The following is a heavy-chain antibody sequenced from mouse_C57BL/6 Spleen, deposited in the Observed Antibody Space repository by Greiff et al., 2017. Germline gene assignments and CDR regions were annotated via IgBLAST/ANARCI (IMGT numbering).Heavy chain of an antibody. CDR2: ISYDGSN. CDR1: GYSITSGYY. Sequence: DVQLVESGPGLVKPSQSLSLTCSVTGYSITSGYYWNWIRQFPGNKLEWMGYISYDGSNNYNPSLKNRISITRDPSKNQFFLKLNSVTTEDTATXYCAREKWDDGYYVGYAMDYWGQGTSVTVSS. CDR3: AREKWDDGYYVGYAMDY. D-gene: IGHD2-3*01. V-gene: IGHV3-6*01. J-gene: IGHJ4*01.